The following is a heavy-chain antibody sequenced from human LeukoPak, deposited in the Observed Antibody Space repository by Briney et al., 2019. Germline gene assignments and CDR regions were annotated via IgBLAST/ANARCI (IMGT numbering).Heavy chain of an antibody. Sequence: GGSLRLSCAVSGFTFSSSWMHWVRQAPGKGLLWVSRINTDGSSTHYADSVKGRLTISRDNAKNMLYLQMNGLRAEDTAVYYCVVWGEDSSGHRFDHWGQGTLVTVSS. CDR1: GFTFSSSW. J-gene: IGHJ4*02. CDR3: VVWGEDSSGHRFDH. V-gene: IGHV3-74*01. CDR2: INTDGSST. D-gene: IGHD3-22*01.